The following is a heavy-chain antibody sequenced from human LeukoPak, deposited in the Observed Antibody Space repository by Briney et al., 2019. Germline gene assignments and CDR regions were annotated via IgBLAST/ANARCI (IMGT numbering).Heavy chain of an antibody. V-gene: IGHV1-18*01. CDR2: ISAYNGNT. CDR3: ARDSIAVADSPYYYYYMDV. CDR1: GYTFTSYG. Sequence: ASVKVSCKASGYTFTSYGISWVRQAPGQGLEWMGWISAYNGNTNYAQKLQGRVTMTTDTSTSTAYMELRSLRSDDTAVYYCARDSIAVADSPYYYYYMDVWGKGTTVTISS. J-gene: IGHJ6*03. D-gene: IGHD6-19*01.